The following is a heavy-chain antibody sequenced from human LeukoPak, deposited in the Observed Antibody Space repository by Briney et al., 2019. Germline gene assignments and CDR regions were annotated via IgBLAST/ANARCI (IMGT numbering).Heavy chain of an antibody. Sequence: SEALSLTCTVSGGSMSTSGYYWGWLRQPPGKGLEWIGNVYYSGSTYYNPSLKSRVTISVDTSKNLLSLKLNSVTAADTAVYYCVRRPYASGMFDPWGQGTLVTVSS. V-gene: IGHV4-39*01. CDR1: GGSMSTSGYY. CDR3: VRRPYASGMFDP. CDR2: VYYSGST. J-gene: IGHJ5*02. D-gene: IGHD3-10*01.